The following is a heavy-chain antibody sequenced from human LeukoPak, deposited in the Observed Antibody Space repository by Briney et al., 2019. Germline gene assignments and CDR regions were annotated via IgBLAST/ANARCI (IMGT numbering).Heavy chain of an antibody. CDR2: IYTSGST. D-gene: IGHD4-23*01. CDR3: AREATVVTHLLHYYYYMDV. CDR1: GGSISSYY. J-gene: IGHJ6*03. Sequence: PSETLSLTCTVSGGSISSYYWSWIRQPAGKGLEWIGRIYTSGSTNYNPSLKSRVTMSVDTSKNQFSLKLSSVTAADTAVYYCAREATVVTHLLHYYYYMDVWGKGTTVTISS. V-gene: IGHV4-4*07.